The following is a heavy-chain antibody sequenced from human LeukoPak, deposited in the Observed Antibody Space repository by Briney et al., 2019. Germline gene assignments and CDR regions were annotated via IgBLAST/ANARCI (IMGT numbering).Heavy chain of an antibody. V-gene: IGHV3-30*02. J-gene: IGHJ4*02. CDR2: IRYDGSNK. CDR3: AHMHSSGWYLAPPDY. CDR1: GFTSSSYG. Sequence: PGGSLRLSCAASGFTSSSYGMHWVRQAPGKGLEWVAFIRYDGSNKYYADSVKGRFTISRDNSKNTLYLQMNSLRAEDTAVYYCAHMHSSGWYLAPPDYWGQGTLVTVSS. D-gene: IGHD6-19*01.